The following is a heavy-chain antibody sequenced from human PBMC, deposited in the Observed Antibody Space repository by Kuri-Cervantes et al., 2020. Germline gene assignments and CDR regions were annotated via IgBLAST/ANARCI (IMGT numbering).Heavy chain of an antibody. CDR1: GGSFSGYY. D-gene: IGHD3-3*01. CDR2: INHSGST. V-gene: IGHV4-34*01. J-gene: IGHJ4*02. Sequence: GSLRLSCAVSGGSFSGYYWRWIRQPPGKGLEWIGEINHSGSTYYYPSLKSRVTISVDTSKNQFSLKLSSVTAADTAVYYCASRSYFTIFVVVTQGGFDYWGQGTLVTVSS. CDR3: ASRSYFTIFVVVTQGGFDY.